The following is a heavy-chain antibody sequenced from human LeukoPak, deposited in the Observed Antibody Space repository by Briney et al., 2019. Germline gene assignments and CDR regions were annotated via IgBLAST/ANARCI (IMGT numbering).Heavy chain of an antibody. V-gene: IGHV3-11*04. Sequence: PGGSLRLSCAASGFTFSDYYMSWIRQAPGKGLEWISYISSSGSNMRYADSVKGRFTISMDNAKNSLYLHMNSLRAEDTAVFYCARDLPYDRSGYYYLAFDIWGQGTMVTVSS. J-gene: IGHJ3*02. D-gene: IGHD3-22*01. CDR2: ISSSGSNM. CDR1: GFTFSDYY. CDR3: ARDLPYDRSGYYYLAFDI.